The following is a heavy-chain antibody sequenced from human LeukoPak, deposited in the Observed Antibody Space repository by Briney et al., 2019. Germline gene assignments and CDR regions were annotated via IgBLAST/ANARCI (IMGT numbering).Heavy chain of an antibody. Sequence: SETLSLTCTVSGGSINSYYWSWIRQPPGKGLEWIGYIYNSGSTNYNPSLKSRVTISLDTSKNQFSLKLKSVTAADTAVYYCARGPDIGELSPLDYWGQGTLVTVSS. D-gene: IGHD3-10*01. J-gene: IGHJ4*02. V-gene: IGHV4-59*12. CDR1: GGSINSYY. CDR3: ARGPDIGELSPLDY. CDR2: IYNSGST.